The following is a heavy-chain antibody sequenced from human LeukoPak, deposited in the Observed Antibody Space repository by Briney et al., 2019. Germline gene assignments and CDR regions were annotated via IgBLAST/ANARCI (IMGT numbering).Heavy chain of an antibody. CDR1: GGSFSGYY. V-gene: IGHV4-34*01. Sequence: PSETLSLTCAVYGGSFSGYYWSWIRQPPGKGLEWIGEINHSGSTNYNPSLKSRVTISVDTSKNQFSLKLSSVTAADTAVYYCASTYYDFWSGYRDYYMGVWGKGTTVTVSS. CDR2: INHSGST. J-gene: IGHJ6*03. CDR3: ASTYYDFWSGYRDYYMGV. D-gene: IGHD3-3*01.